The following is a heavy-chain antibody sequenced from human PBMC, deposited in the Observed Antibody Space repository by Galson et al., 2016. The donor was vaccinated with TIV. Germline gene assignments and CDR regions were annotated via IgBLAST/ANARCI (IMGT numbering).Heavy chain of an antibody. D-gene: IGHD3-16*01. J-gene: IGHJ6*02. Sequence: SVKVSCKASGYSFTTFGLAWVRQAPGQGLEWMGWTNAYNGNTIYAQKFQGRVTLTRDTSASTVYMGLSSLTSEDTAVYYCARDFGGSFSPFYGMDVWGQGTTVTVSS. V-gene: IGHV1-18*01. CDR2: TNAYNGNT. CDR3: ARDFGGSFSPFYGMDV. CDR1: GYSFTTFG.